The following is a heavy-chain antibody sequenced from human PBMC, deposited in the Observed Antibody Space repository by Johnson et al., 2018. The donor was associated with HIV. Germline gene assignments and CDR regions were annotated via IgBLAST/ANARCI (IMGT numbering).Heavy chain of an antibody. J-gene: IGHJ3*02. V-gene: IGHV3-23*01. D-gene: IGHD1-1*01. Sequence: RPEGSLRLSCVASGFLLIIKAMSWVRQAPGKGLEWVPAISGSGGSTYYADSVKGRFTIYRVNSKNMLYLQMNSLRAEDTAVYYCANPTGSDAFDIWGQGTLVTVSS. CDR3: ANPTGSDAFDI. CDR2: ISGSGGST. CDR1: GFLLIIKA.